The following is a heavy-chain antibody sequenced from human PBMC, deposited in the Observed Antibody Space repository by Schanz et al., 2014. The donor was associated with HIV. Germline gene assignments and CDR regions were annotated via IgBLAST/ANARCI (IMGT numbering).Heavy chain of an antibody. Sequence: VQLVESGGGVVQPGRSLRLSCVASGFSFRTFGMHWVRQAPGKGLEWVSSISESGGRSYYADSVNGRFTISRDNSKNTLYLQMTTLRTEDTAVYYCAKGLTIWLQPPFDYWGQGTLVTVSS. V-gene: IGHV3-23*04. D-gene: IGHD5-12*01. J-gene: IGHJ4*02. CDR3: AKGLTIWLQPPFDY. CDR2: ISESGGRS. CDR1: GFSFRTFG.